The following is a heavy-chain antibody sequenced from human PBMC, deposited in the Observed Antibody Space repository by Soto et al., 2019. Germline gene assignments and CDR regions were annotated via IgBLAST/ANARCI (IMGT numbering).Heavy chain of an antibody. CDR1: GGSISSYY. CDR2: IYTSGST. D-gene: IGHD6-13*01. Sequence: SETLSLTCTVSGGSISSYYWSWIRQPAGKGLERIGRIYTSGSTNYNPSLKSRVTMSVDTSKNQFSLKLSSVTAADTAVYYCARVIPVSSSWLFDYWGQGTLVTVSS. J-gene: IGHJ4*02. CDR3: ARVIPVSSSWLFDY. V-gene: IGHV4-4*07.